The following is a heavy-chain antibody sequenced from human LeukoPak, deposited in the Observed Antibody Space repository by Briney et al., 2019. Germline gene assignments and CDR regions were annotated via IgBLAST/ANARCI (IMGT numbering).Heavy chain of an antibody. J-gene: IGHJ4*02. V-gene: IGHV3-23*01. CDR3: ARSAYSSGLQYYFDY. CDR1: GFTFSSYA. D-gene: IGHD6-19*01. CDR2: ISGSGGST. Sequence: PGGSLRLSCAASGFTFSSYAMSWVRQAPGKGLEWVSAISGSGGSTYYADSVKGRFTISRDNSKNTLYLQMNSLRAEDTAVYYCARSAYSSGLQYYFDYWGQGTLVTVSS.